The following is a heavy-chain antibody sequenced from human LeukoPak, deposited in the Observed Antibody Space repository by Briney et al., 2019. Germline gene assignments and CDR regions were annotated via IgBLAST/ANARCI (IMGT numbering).Heavy chain of an antibody. V-gene: IGHV1-18*01. J-gene: IGHJ5*02. CDR1: GGTFSSYA. Sequence: ASVKVSCKASGGTFSSYAISWVRQAPGQGLEWMGWISAYNGNTNYAQKLQGRVTMTTDTSTSTAYMELRSLRSDDTAVYYCARESGSTMVRGVIIRANWFDPWGQGTLVTVSS. D-gene: IGHD3-10*01. CDR3: ARESGSTMVRGVIIRANWFDP. CDR2: ISAYNGNT.